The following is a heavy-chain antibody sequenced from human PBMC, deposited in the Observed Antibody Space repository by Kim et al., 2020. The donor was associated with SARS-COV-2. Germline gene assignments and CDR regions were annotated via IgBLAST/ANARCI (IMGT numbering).Heavy chain of an antibody. CDR3: ATLYYYDSSALSSVDY. J-gene: IGHJ4*02. Sequence: SGKGRFTISRDNAKSSLYLQMSSLRAEDTALYHCATLYYYDSSALSSVDYWGQGTLVTVSS. D-gene: IGHD3-22*01. V-gene: IGHV3-20*01.